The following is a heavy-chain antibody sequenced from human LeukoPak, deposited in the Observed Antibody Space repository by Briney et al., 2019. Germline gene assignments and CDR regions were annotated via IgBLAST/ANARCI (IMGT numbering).Heavy chain of an antibody. V-gene: IGHV1-2*02. CDR2: INPNTGDT. CDR3: ARLFNYYDNSDYYQYYFDY. D-gene: IGHD3-22*01. CDR1: GYTLTSYY. Sequence: ASVKVSCKASGYTLTSYYMHWVRQAPGQGLEWMGWINPNTGDTSFAQKFQGRVTLTRDTSISTAYMELSRLKSDDTAVYYCARLFNYYDNSDYYQYYFDYWGQGTLVTVSS. J-gene: IGHJ4*02.